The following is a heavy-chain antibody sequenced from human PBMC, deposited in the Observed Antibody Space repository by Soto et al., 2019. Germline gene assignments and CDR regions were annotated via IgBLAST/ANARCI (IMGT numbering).Heavy chain of an antibody. J-gene: IGHJ6*02. Sequence: QVRLVESGGGVVQPGRSLRLSCAASGFTFSSYAMHWVRQAPGKGLEWVAVISYDGSNKYYADSVKGRFTISRDNSKNTLYLQMNSLRADDTAVYYCAREGVWGQGTTVTVSS. CDR1: GFTFSSYA. CDR2: ISYDGSNK. CDR3: AREGV. V-gene: IGHV3-30-3*01.